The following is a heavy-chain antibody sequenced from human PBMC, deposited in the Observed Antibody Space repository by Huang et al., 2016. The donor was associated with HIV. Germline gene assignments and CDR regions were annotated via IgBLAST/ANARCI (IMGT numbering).Heavy chain of an antibody. CDR3: TRGFRAKPGDY. CDR2: INQDGSER. CDR1: GFTCRSYW. Sequence: EVDLVQSGGGLVQPGRSLRLSCVGSGFTCRSYWVNWVRQPPGRGVGWVATINQDGSERFYVDSVRGRFAISRDNANDALSLQLNSLKGEDSAIYFCTRGFRAKPGDYWGQGSLVTVSS. J-gene: IGHJ4*02. V-gene: IGHV3-7*01.